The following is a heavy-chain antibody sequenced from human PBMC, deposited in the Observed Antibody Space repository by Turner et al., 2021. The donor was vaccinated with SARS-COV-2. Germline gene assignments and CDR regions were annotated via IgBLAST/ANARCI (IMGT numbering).Heavy chain of an antibody. CDR3: AKSIPSTGFVFDY. V-gene: IGHV3-23*01. D-gene: IGHD3-9*01. CDR2: VSGTGSST. J-gene: IGHJ4*02. CDR1: GFTFSDYA. Sequence: EVQELESGGRLVQPGGSMRLSCAASGFTFSDYAMSWVRQAPGKWLQWVSTVSGTGSSTYYADSVKGRFSISGDNSKNTLYLQLISLRADDTAVYYCAKSIPSTGFVFDYWGQGTLVTVSS.